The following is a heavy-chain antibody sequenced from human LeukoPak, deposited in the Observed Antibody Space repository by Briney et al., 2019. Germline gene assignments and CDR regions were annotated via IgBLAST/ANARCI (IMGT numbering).Heavy chain of an antibody. CDR2: ITASSSYV. CDR1: GFTFSAYN. J-gene: IGHJ6*03. V-gene: IGHV3-21*01. CDR3: ARDPYSGEYGSHYYYYMDV. D-gene: IGHD5-12*01. Sequence: GGSLRLSCAASGFTFSAYNMNWVRRTPGKGLEWVSSITASSSYVFYADSVRGRFTISRDNAKNSLYLQMNSLRDEDTAVYYCARDPYSGEYGSHYYYYMDVWGKGTTVTVSS.